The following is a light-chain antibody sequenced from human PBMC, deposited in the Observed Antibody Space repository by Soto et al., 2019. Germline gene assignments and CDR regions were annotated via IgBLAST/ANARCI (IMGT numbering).Light chain of an antibody. CDR2: GAP. CDR1: RSVSSSY. J-gene: IGKJ4*01. CDR3: QQYGSSPLVT. Sequence: EIVLTQSPGTLSLSPGARATLSCRASRSVSSSYLAWYQQKPGQAPRLLISGAPSRATGIPDRFSGSGSGTDFTLTISRLEPEDFAVYYCQQYGSSPLVTFGGGTNVDIK. V-gene: IGKV3-20*01.